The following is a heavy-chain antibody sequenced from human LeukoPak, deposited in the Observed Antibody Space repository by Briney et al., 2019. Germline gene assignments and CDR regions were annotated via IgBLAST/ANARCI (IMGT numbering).Heavy chain of an antibody. D-gene: IGHD6-19*01. CDR3: AKDARGDGGWYGFGGQIFHGMDV. J-gene: IGHJ6*02. CDR2: ISHDESNK. Sequence: GRSLRLSCVASGFTFSSYGMHWVRQAPGKGLEWVAVISHDESNKYYADSVKGRFTISRDNSKNALYLQMNSLRAEDTAVYYCAKDARGDGGWYGFGGQIFHGMDVWGQGTTVTVSS. CDR1: GFTFSSYG. V-gene: IGHV3-30*18.